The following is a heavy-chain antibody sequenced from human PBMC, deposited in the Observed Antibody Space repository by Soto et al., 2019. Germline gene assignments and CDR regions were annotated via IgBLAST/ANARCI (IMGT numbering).Heavy chain of an antibody. Sequence: ASETLSLTCTVSTASISGYYWSWIRQPPGKGLEWIGYIYYSGNTNNNPSLKSRVTISVDTSKNQFSLKLRSVTAADTAVYYCARFNWNDDPNFGYWGQGTLVTVSS. D-gene: IGHD1-20*01. J-gene: IGHJ4*02. CDR2: IYYSGNT. CDR1: TASISGYY. V-gene: IGHV4-59*01. CDR3: ARFNWNDDPNFGY.